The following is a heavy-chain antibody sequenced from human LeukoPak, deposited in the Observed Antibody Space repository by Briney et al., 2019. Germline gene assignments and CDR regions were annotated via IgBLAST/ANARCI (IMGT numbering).Heavy chain of an antibody. V-gene: IGHV4-61*08. CDR3: ARHGAVAGDAFDI. J-gene: IGHJ3*02. CDR1: GDSISSGDYY. Sequence: PPETLSLTCTVSGDSISSGDYYWSWIRQPPGKGLEWIGYIYYSGSTNYNPSLKSRVTISVDTSKNQFSLKLSSVTAADTAVYYCARHGAVAGDAFDIWGQGTMVTVSS. D-gene: IGHD6-19*01. CDR2: IYYSGST.